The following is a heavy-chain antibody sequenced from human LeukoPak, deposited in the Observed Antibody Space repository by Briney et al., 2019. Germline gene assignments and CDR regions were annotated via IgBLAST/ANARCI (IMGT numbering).Heavy chain of an antibody. Sequence: SETLSLTCTVSGGSISSYYWSWIRQPPGKGLEWIGYIYYSGSTNYNPSLKSRVTISVDTSKNQFSLKLSSVTAADTAVYYCARGVYDHWYFDLWGRGTLVTVSS. CDR1: GGSISSYY. V-gene: IGHV4-59*01. CDR3: ARGVYDHWYFDL. J-gene: IGHJ2*01. D-gene: IGHD2/OR15-2a*01. CDR2: IYYSGST.